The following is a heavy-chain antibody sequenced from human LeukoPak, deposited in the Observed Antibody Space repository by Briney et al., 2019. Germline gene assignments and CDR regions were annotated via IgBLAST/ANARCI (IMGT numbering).Heavy chain of an antibody. Sequence: ASVKVSCKASGYTFTSYDINWVRQAPGQGLEWMGWINPKSGGTNYAQKFQGRVTMTRDTSISTAYMELSRLRSDDTAVYYCARDDYVWGAADVWGKGTTVTVSS. V-gene: IGHV1-2*02. J-gene: IGHJ6*04. CDR2: INPKSGGT. CDR1: GYTFTSYD. CDR3: ARDDYVWGAADV. D-gene: IGHD3-16*01.